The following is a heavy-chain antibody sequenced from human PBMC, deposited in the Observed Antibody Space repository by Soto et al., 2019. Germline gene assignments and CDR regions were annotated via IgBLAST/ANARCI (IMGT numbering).Heavy chain of an antibody. CDR2: IYYSGST. V-gene: IGHV4-59*01. CDR1: GGSISSYY. Sequence: SETLSLTCTVSGGSISSYYWSWIRQPPGKGLEWIGYIYYSGSTNYNPSLKSRVTVSVDTSKNQFSLKLSSVTAADTAVYYCARTRGYYDILTGYYKAYYFDYWGQGTLVTVSS. CDR3: ARTRGYYDILTGYYKAYYFDY. D-gene: IGHD3-9*01. J-gene: IGHJ4*02.